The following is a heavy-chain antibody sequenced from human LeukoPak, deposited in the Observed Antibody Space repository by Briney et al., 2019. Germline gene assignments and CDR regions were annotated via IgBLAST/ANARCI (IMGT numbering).Heavy chain of an antibody. CDR2: IKQDGSEK. CDR1: GFTFSSYW. CDR3: ARLYYDSSGFGYYYYYGMDV. J-gene: IGHJ6*02. Sequence: GGSLRLSCAASGFTFSSYWMSWVRQAPGKGLEWVANIKQDGSEKYYVDSVKGRFTISRDNAKNSLYLQMNSLRAEDTAVYYCARLYYDSSGFGYYYYYGMDVWSQGTTVTVSS. D-gene: IGHD3-22*01. V-gene: IGHV3-7*03.